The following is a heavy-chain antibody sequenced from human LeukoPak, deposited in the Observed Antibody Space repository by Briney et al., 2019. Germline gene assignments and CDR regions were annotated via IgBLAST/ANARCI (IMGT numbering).Heavy chain of an antibody. J-gene: IGHJ4*02. D-gene: IGHD3-22*01. CDR2: ISSNGGST. CDR3: VKDQTYYYDSSGYYVY. Sequence: GGSLRLSCSASGFTFSSYAMHWVRQAPGKGLEYVSAISSNGGSTYYADSVKGRFTISRDNSKNTLYLQMSSLRAEDTAVYYCVKDQTYYYDSSGYYVYWGQGTLVIVSS. V-gene: IGHV3-64D*06. CDR1: GFTFSSYA.